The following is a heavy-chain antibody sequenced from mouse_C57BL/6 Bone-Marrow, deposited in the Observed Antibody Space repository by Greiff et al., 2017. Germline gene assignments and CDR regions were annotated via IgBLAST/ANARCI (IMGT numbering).Heavy chain of an antibody. CDR3: ARYDGYYDY. CDR1: GYTFTNYW. J-gene: IGHJ2*01. D-gene: IGHD2-3*01. Sequence: VKLQESGAELVRPGTSVKMSCKASGYTFTNYWIGWAKQRPGHGLEWIGDIYPGGGYTNYNEKFKGKATLTADKSSSTAYMQFSSLTSEDSAIYYCARYDGYYDYWGQGTTLTVSS. CDR2: IYPGGGYT. V-gene: IGHV1-63*01.